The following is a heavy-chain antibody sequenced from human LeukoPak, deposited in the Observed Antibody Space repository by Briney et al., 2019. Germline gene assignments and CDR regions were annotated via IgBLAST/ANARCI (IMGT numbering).Heavy chain of an antibody. V-gene: IGHV3-23*01. CDR3: AKGTIRVPSTWFDP. Sequence: GGSLRLSCAASGFTFSSYAMSWVRQAPGKGLEWVSAISGSGGSTCYADSVKGRFTISRDNSKNTLYLQMNSLRAEDTVVYYCAKGTIRVPSTWFDPWGQGTLVTVSS. CDR2: ISGSGGST. CDR1: GFTFSSYA. J-gene: IGHJ5*02. D-gene: IGHD3-3*01.